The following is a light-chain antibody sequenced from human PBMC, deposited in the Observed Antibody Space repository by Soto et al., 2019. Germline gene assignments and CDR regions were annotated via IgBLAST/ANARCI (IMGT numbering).Light chain of an antibody. J-gene: IGLJ1*01. CDR1: SSDVGGYNY. Sequence: QSALTQPASVSGSPGQSITISCTGTSSDVGGYNYVSWYQQHPGKAPKLIIYEVSNRPSGVSNRFSGSKSGNTASLTISGLQPEDESDYYCSSYTSSSLRVFGTGTKLTVL. CDR2: EVS. CDR3: SSYTSSSLRV. V-gene: IGLV2-14*01.